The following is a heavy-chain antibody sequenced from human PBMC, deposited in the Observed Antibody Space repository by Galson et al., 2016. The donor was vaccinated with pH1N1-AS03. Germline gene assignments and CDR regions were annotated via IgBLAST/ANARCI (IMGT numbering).Heavy chain of an antibody. V-gene: IGHV1-69*01. Sequence: CKASGGTFNSNAISWVRQAPGHGLEWMGGIIPMFGTTHYALKLQGRVTITADEFATTAYMELSSLRSEDTAVYYCARDDSGYDLFYYYGMDVWGQGTTVTVSS. CDR2: IIPMFGTT. D-gene: IGHD5-12*01. J-gene: IGHJ6*02. CDR3: ARDDSGYDLFYYYGMDV. CDR1: GGTFNSNA.